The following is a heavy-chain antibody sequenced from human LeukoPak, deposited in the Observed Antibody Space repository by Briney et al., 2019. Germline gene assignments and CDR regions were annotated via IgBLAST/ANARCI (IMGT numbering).Heavy chain of an antibody. CDR1: GFTFSTYT. CDR3: ARAAYSSTWYSRYFDL. J-gene: IGHJ2*01. D-gene: IGHD6-13*01. Sequence: GGSLRLSCAASGFTFSTYTMNWVRQAPGKGLEWVSYITTTSTTKLYADSVRGRFTISRDNAKNSLYLQMNSLSAGDTAVYYCARAAYSSTWYSRYFDLWGRGTLVTVSS. CDR2: ITTTSTTK. V-gene: IGHV3-48*01.